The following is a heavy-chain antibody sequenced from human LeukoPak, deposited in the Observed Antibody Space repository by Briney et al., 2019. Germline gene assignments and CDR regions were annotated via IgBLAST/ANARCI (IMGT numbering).Heavy chain of an antibody. J-gene: IGHJ1*01. Sequence: GGALRLSCEGSGFTFSNYWMGWVRQAPGKGLQWVANIKTDGSEKYYVDSVKGRFTISRDNAKNSLYLQMNSLRAEDTAVYYCATYSSLNRREFQYWGQGTLLTVSS. CDR3: ATYSSLNRREFQY. CDR2: IKTDGSEK. D-gene: IGHD3-22*01. V-gene: IGHV3-7*01. CDR1: GFTFSNYW.